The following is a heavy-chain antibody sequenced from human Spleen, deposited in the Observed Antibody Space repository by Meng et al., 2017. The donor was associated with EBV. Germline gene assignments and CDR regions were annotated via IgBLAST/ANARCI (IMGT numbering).Heavy chain of an antibody. Sequence: QVRLCMFGAELTKPGSSVKVSCKASGYTFTGYYMHWVRQAPGKGLEWMGRINPDSGDTNYAQNFQGRVTMTRDTSISTAYMELSRLRSDDTAVYYCARDLGFCSSANCYIPDDWGQGTLVTVSS. D-gene: IGHD2-2*02. CDR3: ARDLGFCSSANCYIPDD. J-gene: IGHJ4*02. V-gene: IGHV1-2*06. CDR1: GYTFTGYY. CDR2: INPDSGDT.